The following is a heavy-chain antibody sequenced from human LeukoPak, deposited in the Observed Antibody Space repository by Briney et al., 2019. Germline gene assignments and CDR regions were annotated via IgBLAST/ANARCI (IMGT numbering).Heavy chain of an antibody. CDR1: GFTVSSNY. CDR2: IYSGGST. J-gene: IGHJ6*03. D-gene: IGHD3-10*01. CDR3: AREPYYPSSYYYYMDV. V-gene: IGHV3-53*01. Sequence: PGGSLRLSCAASGFTVSSNYMSWVRQAPGKGLEWVSVIYSGGSTYYADSAKGRFTISRDNSKNTLYLQMNSLRAEDTAVYYCAREPYYPSSYYYYMDVWGKGTTVTVSS.